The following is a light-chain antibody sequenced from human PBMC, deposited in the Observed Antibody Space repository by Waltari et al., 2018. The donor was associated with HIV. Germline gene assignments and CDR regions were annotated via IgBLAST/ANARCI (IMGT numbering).Light chain of an antibody. Sequence: QSALTQPPSASGSPGQSVTISCTGTSSDVGGYNYVSWYQQYPGKAPKLMISEVNKRPSGVPDRVSGSKSGNTASLTVSGLQAEDEADYYCSSYAGNNVLFGGGTKLTVL. V-gene: IGLV2-8*01. CDR3: SSYAGNNVL. CDR2: EVN. CDR1: SSDVGGYNY. J-gene: IGLJ2*01.